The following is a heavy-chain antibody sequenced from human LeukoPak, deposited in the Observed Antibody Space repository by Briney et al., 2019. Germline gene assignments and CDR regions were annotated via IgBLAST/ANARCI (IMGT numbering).Heavy chain of an antibody. D-gene: IGHD3-22*01. J-gene: IGHJ4*02. CDR1: GSIVNYNS. CDR3: ATSYYSEDSGYDRPPEY. V-gene: IGHV3-53*04. Sequence: PGGSLRLSCAASGSIVNYNSMNWVRQAPGKGLEWVSVIYGDGNKDAGNTHYEDSVRGRFTISRHNSENTVHLQMNSLRAEDTADYSGATSYYSEDSGYDRPPEYWGEGTLVTVSS. CDR2: IYGDGNKDAGNT.